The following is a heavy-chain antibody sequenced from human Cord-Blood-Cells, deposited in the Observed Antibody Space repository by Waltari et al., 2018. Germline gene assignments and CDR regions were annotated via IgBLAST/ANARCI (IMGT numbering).Heavy chain of an antibody. D-gene: IGHD2-15*01. CDR1: GGSISSSNW. CDR2: IYHSGST. V-gene: IGHV4-4*02. Sequence: QVQLQESGPGLVKPSGTLSLTCAVSGGSISSSNWWSWVRQPPGKGLEWIGEIYHSGSTNYNPSLKSRVTISVDKSKNQFSLKLSSVTAADTAVYYCARGPFTYCSGGSCYSVTFDIWGQGTMVTVSS. J-gene: IGHJ3*02. CDR3: ARGPFTYCSGGSCYSVTFDI.